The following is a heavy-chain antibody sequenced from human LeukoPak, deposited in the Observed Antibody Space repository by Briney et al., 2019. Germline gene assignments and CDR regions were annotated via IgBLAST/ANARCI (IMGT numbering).Heavy chain of an antibody. CDR2: LSGSGITT. Sequence: GGSLRLSCAASGFTFSNSAMSWVRQAPGKGMEWVSTLSGSGITTYYADSVKGRFTISRDNSKNTLYLQMNSLRAEDTAVYYCAKGIYSSGWSYFDYWGHGTLVTVSS. J-gene: IGHJ4*01. V-gene: IGHV3-23*01. CDR3: AKGIYSSGWSYFDY. CDR1: GFTFSNSA. D-gene: IGHD6-19*01.